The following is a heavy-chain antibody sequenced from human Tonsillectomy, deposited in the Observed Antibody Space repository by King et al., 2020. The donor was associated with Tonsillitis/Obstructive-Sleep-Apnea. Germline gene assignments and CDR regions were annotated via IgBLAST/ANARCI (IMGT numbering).Heavy chain of an antibody. CDR1: GYSFTSYW. J-gene: IGHJ4*02. CDR2: IYPGDSDT. CDR3: ARHLGYCSSTSCYSPYFDY. Sequence: QLVQSGAEVKKPGESLKISCKGSGYSFTSYWIGWVRQMPGKGLEWMGIIYPGDSDTRYSPSFQGQDTISADKSVSTAYLQWSSLKASDTAMDDCARHLGYCSSTSCYSPYFDYWGQGTLVTVSS. D-gene: IGHD2-2*02. V-gene: IGHV5-51*01.